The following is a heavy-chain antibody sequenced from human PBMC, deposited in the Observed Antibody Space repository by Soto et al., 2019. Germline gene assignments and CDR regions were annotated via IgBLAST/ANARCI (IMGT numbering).Heavy chain of an antibody. D-gene: IGHD6-19*01. CDR2: INPNSGGT. CDR1: GYTFTGYY. CDR3: ARGPRWQWLVRSPLYYFDY. Sequence: QVQLVQSGAEVKKPGASVKVSCKASGYTFTGYYMHWVRQAPGQGLEWMGWINPNSGGTNYAQKFQGWVTMTRDTSISTAYMELSRLRSDDTAVYYCARGPRWQWLVRSPLYYFDYWGQGTLVTVSS. J-gene: IGHJ4*02. V-gene: IGHV1-2*04.